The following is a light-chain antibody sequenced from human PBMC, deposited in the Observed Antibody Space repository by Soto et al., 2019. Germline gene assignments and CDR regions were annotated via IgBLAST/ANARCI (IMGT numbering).Light chain of an antibody. V-gene: IGLV2-14*03. J-gene: IGLJ1*01. CDR1: SSDVGGYNY. CDR3: SSYTTSNTRQIV. Sequence: ALTQPASVSGSPGQSITISCTGTSSDVGGYNYVSWYQHHPGKAPKLIIFDVSNRPSGVSNPFSGSKSGNTASLTISGLQPEDEADYYCSSYTTSNTRQIVFGTGTKLTVL. CDR2: DVS.